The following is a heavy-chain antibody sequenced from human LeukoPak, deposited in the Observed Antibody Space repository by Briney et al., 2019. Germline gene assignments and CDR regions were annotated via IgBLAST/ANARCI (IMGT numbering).Heavy chain of an antibody. Sequence: PGGSLRLSCSASGFTFSSYAMHWVRQAPGKGLEYVSAISSNGGSTYYADSVKGRFTISRDNSKNTLYLQMSSLRAEDTAVYYCVKVIRWYSGYDPPFDYWGQGTLVTVSS. V-gene: IGHV3-64D*06. CDR3: VKVIRWYSGYDPPFDY. J-gene: IGHJ4*02. CDR2: ISSNGGST. CDR1: GFTFSSYA. D-gene: IGHD5-12*01.